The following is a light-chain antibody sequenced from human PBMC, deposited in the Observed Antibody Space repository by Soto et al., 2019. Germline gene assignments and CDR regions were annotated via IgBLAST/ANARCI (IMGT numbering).Light chain of an antibody. CDR2: DVT. J-gene: IGLJ1*01. Sequence: SVLTQPRSVSGSPGQSVTISCTGTSSDVGGYNYVSWYQQHPGKAPKLMIYDVTTRPSGVPDRFSGSKSGNTASLTISGLQAEDEADYYCSSHAGSSVVFGTGTKVTLL. V-gene: IGLV2-11*01. CDR3: SSHAGSSVV. CDR1: SSDVGGYNY.